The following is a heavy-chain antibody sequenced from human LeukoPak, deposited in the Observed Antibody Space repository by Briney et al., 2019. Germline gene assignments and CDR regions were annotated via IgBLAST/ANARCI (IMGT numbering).Heavy chain of an antibody. V-gene: IGHV4-34*01. D-gene: IGHD3-22*01. CDR1: GGSFSGYY. CDR2: INHSGST. J-gene: IGHJ4*02. Sequence: SETLSLTCAVSGGSFSGYYWSWIRQPPGKGLEWTGEINHSGSTNYNPSLKSRVTISVDTSKSQFSLKLNSMTAADTAVYYCARGAQTYYDKAPVDYWGQGTLVTVSS. CDR3: ARGAQTYYDKAPVDY.